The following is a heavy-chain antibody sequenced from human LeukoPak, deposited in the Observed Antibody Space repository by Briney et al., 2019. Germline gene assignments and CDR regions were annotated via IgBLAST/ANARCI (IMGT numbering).Heavy chain of an antibody. CDR2: IYSGGST. Sequence: PGGSLRLSCAASGFTFSSYAMSWVRQAPGKGLECISVIYSGGSTDYADSVKGRLTISRDNSKNTLYLQMDSLRAEDTAVYYCARVVDHDYGDYYLDYWGQGTLVTVSS. J-gene: IGHJ4*02. D-gene: IGHD4-17*01. CDR3: ARVVDHDYGDYYLDY. CDR1: GFTFSSYA. V-gene: IGHV3-53*01.